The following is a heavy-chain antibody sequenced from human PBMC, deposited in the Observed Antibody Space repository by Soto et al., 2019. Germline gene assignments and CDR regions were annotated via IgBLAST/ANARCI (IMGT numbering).Heavy chain of an antibody. V-gene: IGHV1-58*01. D-gene: IGHD5-12*01. CDR2: IVVGSGNT. CDR3: ARVSYSGYDRPAGYFDY. J-gene: IGHJ4*02. CDR1: GFTFTSSA. Sequence: SVKVSCKASGFTFTSSAVQWVRQARGQRLEWIGWIVVGSGNTNYAQKFQERVTITRDMSTSTAYMELSSLRSEDTAVYYCARVSYSGYDRPAGYFDYWGQGTLVTVSS.